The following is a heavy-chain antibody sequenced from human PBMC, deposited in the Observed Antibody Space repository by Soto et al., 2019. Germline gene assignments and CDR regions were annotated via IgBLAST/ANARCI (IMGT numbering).Heavy chain of an antibody. D-gene: IGHD2-2*01. J-gene: IGHJ4*02. CDR1: GFTFRTYS. CDR2: ISGSSDFI. CDR3: ARAAYASGPDY. Sequence: GGSLRLSCAASGFTFRTYSMDWVRQAPGKGLEWVSYISGSSDFISYADSVKGRFTISRDNAKDSLYLQMNNLRAEDTAVYYCARAAYASGPDYWGPGALVTVSS. V-gene: IGHV3-48*01.